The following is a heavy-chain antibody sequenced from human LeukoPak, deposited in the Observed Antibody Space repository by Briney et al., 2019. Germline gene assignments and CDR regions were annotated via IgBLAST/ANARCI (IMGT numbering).Heavy chain of an antibody. CDR3: ARFAAGGSYYYYMDV. CDR2: ISSSSSI. D-gene: IGHD6-25*01. J-gene: IGHJ6*03. CDR1: GFIFSTYS. V-gene: IGHV3-21*01. Sequence: GGSLRLSCAASGFIFSTYSMNWVRQAPGKGLEWVSSISSSSSIYYADSVKGRFTISRDNAKNSLYLQMNSLRADDTAVYYCARFAAGGSYYYYMDVWGKGTTVTVSS.